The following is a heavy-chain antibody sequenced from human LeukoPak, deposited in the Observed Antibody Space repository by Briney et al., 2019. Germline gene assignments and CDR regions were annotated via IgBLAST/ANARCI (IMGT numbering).Heavy chain of an antibody. V-gene: IGHV3-23*01. D-gene: IGHD3-3*01. J-gene: IGHJ4*02. Sequence: GGSLRLSCAASGFTFSSYSMNWVRQAPGKGLEWVSAFSGSGGNTYYADSVKGRFTISRDNSKNTLYLQMNSLRAEDTAVYYCAKDRFFDGAHFDYWGQGTLVTVSS. CDR1: GFTFSSYS. CDR2: FSGSGGNT. CDR3: AKDRFFDGAHFDY.